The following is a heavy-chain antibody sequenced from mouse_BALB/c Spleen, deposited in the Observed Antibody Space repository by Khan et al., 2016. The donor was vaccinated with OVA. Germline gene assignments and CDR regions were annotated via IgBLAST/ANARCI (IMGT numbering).Heavy chain of an antibody. CDR1: GYTFTSYT. CDR2: INPSNNYT. D-gene: IGHD2-14*01. J-gene: IGHJ3*01. V-gene: IGHV1-4*01. Sequence: QVQLKESGAELVRPGASVKMSCKASGYTFTSYTMHWVRQRPGQALEWIGHINPSNNYTNYNQNFKDKATLIVDKSSSTAYMQLSILTSEDFAVYYCVREGAYSRSDGWFAYWGQGTLVTVSA. CDR3: VREGAYSRSDGWFAY.